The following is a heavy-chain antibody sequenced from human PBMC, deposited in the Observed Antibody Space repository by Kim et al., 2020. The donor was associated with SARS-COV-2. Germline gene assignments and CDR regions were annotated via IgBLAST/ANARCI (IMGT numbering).Heavy chain of an antibody. CDR1: GGTFSSYA. J-gene: IGHJ4*02. V-gene: IGHV1-69*04. Sequence: SVKVSCKASGGTFSSYAISWVRQAPGQGLEWMGRIIPILGIANYAQKFQGRVTITADKSTSTAYMELSSLRSEDTAVYYCAREREPVLLLGPKTLSPTDYWGQGTLVTVSS. D-gene: IGHD3-10*01. CDR3: AREREPVLLLGPKTLSPTDY. CDR2: IIPILGIA.